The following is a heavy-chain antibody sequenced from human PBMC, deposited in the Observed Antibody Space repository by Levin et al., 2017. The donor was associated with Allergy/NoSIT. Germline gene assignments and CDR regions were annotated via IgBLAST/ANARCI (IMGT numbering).Heavy chain of an antibody. CDR3: ARDGYVDTAMTQRKPLDY. CDR2: INSDGSSI. CDR1: GFTFSSYW. D-gene: IGHD5-18*01. V-gene: IGHV3-74*01. Sequence: SCAASGFTFSSYWMHWVRQAPGKGLVWVSRINSDGSSISYADSVKGRFTISRDNAKNTLNLQMNSLRAEDTAVYYCARDGYVDTAMTQRKPLDYWGQGTLVTVSS. J-gene: IGHJ4*02.